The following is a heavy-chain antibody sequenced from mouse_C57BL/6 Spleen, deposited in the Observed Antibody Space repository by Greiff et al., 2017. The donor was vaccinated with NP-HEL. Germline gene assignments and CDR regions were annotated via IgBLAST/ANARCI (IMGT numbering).Heavy chain of an antibody. CDR3: ARGITTVVANFDY. Sequence: QVQLQQSGAELVKPGASVKISCKASGYAFSSYWMNWVKQRPGKGLEWIGQIYPGDGDPNNNGKFKGKATLTADKSSSTAYMQRSSLTSEDSAVYFCARGITTVVANFDYWGQGTTLTVSS. CDR2: IYPGDGDP. J-gene: IGHJ2*01. D-gene: IGHD1-1*01. CDR1: GYAFSSYW. V-gene: IGHV1-80*01.